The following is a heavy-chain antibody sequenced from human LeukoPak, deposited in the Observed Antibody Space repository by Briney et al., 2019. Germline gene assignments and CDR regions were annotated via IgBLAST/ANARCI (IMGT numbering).Heavy chain of an antibody. CDR1: GGSISSGGYY. D-gene: IGHD3-10*01. CDR3: ARSSNMVRGAGFDP. Sequence: PSETLSLTCTVSGGSISSGGYYWSWIRQHPGKGLEWIGYIYYSGSTYYNPSLKSRVTISVDTSKNQFSLKLSSVTAADTAVYYCARSSNMVRGAGFDPWGQGTLVTVSS. J-gene: IGHJ5*02. V-gene: IGHV4-31*03. CDR2: IYYSGST.